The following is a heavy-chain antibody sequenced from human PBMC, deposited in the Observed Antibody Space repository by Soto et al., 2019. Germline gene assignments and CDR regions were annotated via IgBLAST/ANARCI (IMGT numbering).Heavy chain of an antibody. CDR1: GFTLSRYE. D-gene: IGHD3-3*01. V-gene: IGHV3-48*03. CDR2: ISTSGRTT. J-gene: IGHJ4*02. Sequence: GGSLRLSCAASGFTLSRYEMNWVRQAPGKGLEWVSYISTSGRTTYYADSVKGRFTISRDNAKDSLSLQMNSLRGEDTAFYYCARDVGPVTIFGEALSGYFDFWGQGTLVTVS. CDR3: ARDVGPVTIFGEALSGYFDF.